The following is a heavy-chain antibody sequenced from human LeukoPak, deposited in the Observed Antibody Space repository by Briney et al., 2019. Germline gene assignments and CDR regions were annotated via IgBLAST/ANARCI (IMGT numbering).Heavy chain of an antibody. J-gene: IGHJ4*02. CDR2: ISYDGSNK. Sequence: GGSLRLSCAASGFTFSSYAMHWVRQAPGKGLEWVAVISYDGSNKYYADSVKGRFIISRDNSKNTLYLQMNSLRAEDTAVYYCARDHIWNLDYWGQGTLVTVSS. CDR1: GFTFSSYA. D-gene: IGHD1-1*01. CDR3: ARDHIWNLDY. V-gene: IGHV3-30*04.